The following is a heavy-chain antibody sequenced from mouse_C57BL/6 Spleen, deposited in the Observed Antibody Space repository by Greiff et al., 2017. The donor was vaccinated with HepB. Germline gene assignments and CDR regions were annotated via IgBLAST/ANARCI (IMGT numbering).Heavy chain of an antibody. CDR3: AYSWDRYYFDY. CDR2: INPSDSET. D-gene: IGHD4-1*01. CDR1: GYTFTSYW. V-gene: IGHV1-52*01. Sequence: QVQLQQPGAELVRPGSSVKLSCKASGYTFTSYWMHWVKQRPIQGLEWIGNINPSDSETHYNQKFKDKATLTVDNSSSTAYMQLSSLTSEDSAVYAGAYSWDRYYFDYWGQGTTLTVSS. J-gene: IGHJ2*01.